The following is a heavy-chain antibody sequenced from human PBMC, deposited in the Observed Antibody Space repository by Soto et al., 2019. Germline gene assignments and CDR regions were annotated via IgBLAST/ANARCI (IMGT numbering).Heavy chain of an antibody. D-gene: IGHD6-19*01. V-gene: IGHV1-2*02. CDR2: INPNSGGT. J-gene: IGHJ5*02. CDR3: ARTTIAVAGLIGFDP. Sequence: ASVKVSCKASGYTFTGYYIHWVRQAPGQGLEWMGWINPNSGGTNYAQKFQGRVTMTRDTSISTAYMELSRLRSDDTAVYYCARTTIAVAGLIGFDPWGQGTLVTVSS. CDR1: GYTFTGYY.